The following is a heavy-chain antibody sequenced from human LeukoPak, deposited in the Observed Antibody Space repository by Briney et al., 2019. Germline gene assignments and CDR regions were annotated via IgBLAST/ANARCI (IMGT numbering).Heavy chain of an antibody. D-gene: IGHD6-19*01. CDR3: ARVGAVAGPSAAFDI. V-gene: IGHV4-38-2*02. J-gene: IGHJ3*02. CDR1: GYSISSGYY. Sequence: SETLSLTCTVSGYSISSGYYWGWIRQPPGKGLEWIGSIYHSGSTYYNPPLKSRVTISVDTSKNQFSLKLSSVTAADTAVYYCARVGAVAGPSAAFDIWGQGTMVTVSS. CDR2: IYHSGST.